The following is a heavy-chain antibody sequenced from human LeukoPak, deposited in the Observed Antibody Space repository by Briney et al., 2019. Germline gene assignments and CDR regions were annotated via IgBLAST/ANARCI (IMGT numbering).Heavy chain of an antibody. CDR2: ISYDGSNK. Sequence: GGSLRLSCAASGFTFSSYEMNWVRQAPGKGLEWVAVISYDGSNKYYADSVKGRFTISRDNSKNTLYLQMNSLRAEDTAVYYCARDWDPYSGSYIPDYWGQGTLVTVSS. V-gene: IGHV3-30*04. CDR3: ARDWDPYSGSYIPDY. CDR1: GFTFSSYE. D-gene: IGHD1-26*01. J-gene: IGHJ4*02.